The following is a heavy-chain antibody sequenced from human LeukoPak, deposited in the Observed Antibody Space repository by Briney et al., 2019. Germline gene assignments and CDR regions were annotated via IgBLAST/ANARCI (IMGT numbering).Heavy chain of an antibody. J-gene: IGHJ4*02. CDR3: ARQIVVVVAATGAYFDY. CDR1: GGSISSYY. CDR2: IYYSGST. Sequence: PSETLSLTCTVSGGSISSYYWSWIRQPPGKGPEWIGYIYYSGSTNYNPSLKSRVTISVDTSKNQFSLKLSSVTAADTAVYYCARQIVVVVAATGAYFDYWGQGTLVTVSS. V-gene: IGHV4-59*01. D-gene: IGHD2-15*01.